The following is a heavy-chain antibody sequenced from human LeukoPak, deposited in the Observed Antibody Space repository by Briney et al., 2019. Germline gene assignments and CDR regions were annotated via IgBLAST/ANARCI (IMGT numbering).Heavy chain of an antibody. CDR3: AKDRFWSGYSTLDY. J-gene: IGHJ4*02. Sequence: GGSLRLSCAASGFTFSSYAMSWVRQAPGKGLEWVSAISGSGGSTYYADSVKGRFTISRDNSKDTLYLQMNSLRAEDTAVYYCAKDRFWSGYSTLDYWGQGTLVTVSS. V-gene: IGHV3-23*01. CDR1: GFTFSSYA. D-gene: IGHD3-3*01. CDR2: ISGSGGST.